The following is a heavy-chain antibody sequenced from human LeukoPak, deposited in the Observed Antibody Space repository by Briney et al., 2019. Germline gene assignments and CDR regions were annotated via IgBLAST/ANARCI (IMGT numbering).Heavy chain of an antibody. J-gene: IGHJ1*01. D-gene: IGHD3-10*01. CDR2: IYYSGST. Sequence: SETLSLTCTVSGVSISSSNSYWGWIRQPPGKGLEWIGSIYYSGSTYYNASLKSQVSISIDTSKNRFSLKLTSVTAADTAVYLCGSTYYYDSVSYRGGSRWGQGTLVTV. CDR3: GSTYYYDSVSYRGGSR. V-gene: IGHV4-39*01. CDR1: GVSISSSNSY.